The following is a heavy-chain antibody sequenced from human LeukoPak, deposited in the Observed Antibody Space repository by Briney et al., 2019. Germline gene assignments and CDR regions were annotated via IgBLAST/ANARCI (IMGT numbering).Heavy chain of an antibody. CDR3: ARDSDKTAMVFKSFDY. Sequence: SETLSLTCAVSGGSISSSNWWSWVRQPPGKGLEWIANIHHGGSTYYNPSLKSRVTISVDTSKNQFSLKLNSVTAADTAVYYCARDSDKTAMVFKSFDYWGQGTLVTVSS. CDR1: GGSISSSNW. D-gene: IGHD5-18*01. V-gene: IGHV4-4*02. CDR2: IHHGGST. J-gene: IGHJ4*02.